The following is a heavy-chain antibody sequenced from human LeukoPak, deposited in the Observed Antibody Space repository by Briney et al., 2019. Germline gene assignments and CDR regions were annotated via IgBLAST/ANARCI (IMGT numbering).Heavy chain of an antibody. D-gene: IGHD1-26*01. V-gene: IGHV1-2*06. CDR1: GYTFTGYY. J-gene: IGHJ4*02. CDR2: INPNSGGT. CDR3: ASSRGSYSPFDY. Sequence: VASVKVSCKASGYTFTGYYMHWVRQAPGQGLEWMGRINPNSGGTNYAQKFQGRVTMTRDTSINTAYMELSRLRSDDTAVYYCASSRGSYSPFDYWGQGTLVTVSS.